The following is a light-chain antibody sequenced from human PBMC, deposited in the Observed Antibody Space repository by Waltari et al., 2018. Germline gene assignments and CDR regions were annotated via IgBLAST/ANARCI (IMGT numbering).Light chain of an antibody. V-gene: IGKV2-29*03. CDR2: EVS. CDR3: LQGINLPFT. Sequence: DTVMTQTPLSLSLTPGQPSSISCESSQILPHSDVKTYLYWYLQKPGQSPQLLIYEVSSGFTGVPERFSGSGAGRHFTLTISRVEADDVGTYYCLQGINLPFTFGPGTKVELK. CDR1: QILPHSDVKTY. J-gene: IGKJ3*01.